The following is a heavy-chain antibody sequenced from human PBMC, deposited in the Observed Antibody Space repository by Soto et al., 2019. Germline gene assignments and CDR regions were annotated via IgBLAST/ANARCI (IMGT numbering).Heavy chain of an antibody. CDR2: INPSGGST. CDR3: ARQDYKANPDY. CDR1: GYTFSSYY. Sequence: ASVKVSCKASGYTFSSYYMHWVRQAPGQGLEWMGIINPSGGSTSYAQKFQGRVTMTRDTSTSTVYMELSSLRSEDTAVYYCARQDYKANPDYWGQGTLVTVSS. J-gene: IGHJ4*02. D-gene: IGHD4-4*01. V-gene: IGHV1-46*01.